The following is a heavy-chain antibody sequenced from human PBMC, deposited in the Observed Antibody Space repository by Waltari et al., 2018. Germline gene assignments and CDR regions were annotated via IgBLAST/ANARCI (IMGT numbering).Heavy chain of an antibody. CDR2: ISSSSRYI. Sequence: EVQLVESGGGLVKPGGSLRLSCAVSGFTFSSYSMNWVRQAPGQGLEWVSSISSSSRYIYYADSVKGRFTISRDNAKNSLYLQMNSLRAEDTAVYYCARDEGCSNGACYSMFWFDPWGQGTLVTVSS. V-gene: IGHV3-21*01. CDR1: GFTFSSYS. J-gene: IGHJ5*02. CDR3: ARDEGCSNGACYSMFWFDP. D-gene: IGHD2-8*01.